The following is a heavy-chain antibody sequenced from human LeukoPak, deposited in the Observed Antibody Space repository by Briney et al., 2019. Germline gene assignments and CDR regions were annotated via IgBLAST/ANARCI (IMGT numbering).Heavy chain of an antibody. CDR1: GYTFTSYD. V-gene: IGHV1-8*01. Sequence: GASVKVSCKASGYTFTSYDINWVRQATGHGLEWMGWMSPNSGNTGYAQKFQGRVSMTSNTSITTAYMELSSLRSEDTAVYYCARGSGSYPRSNWFDPWGQGTLVTVSS. J-gene: IGHJ5*02. CDR3: ARGSGSYPRSNWFDP. D-gene: IGHD1-26*01. CDR2: MSPNSGNT.